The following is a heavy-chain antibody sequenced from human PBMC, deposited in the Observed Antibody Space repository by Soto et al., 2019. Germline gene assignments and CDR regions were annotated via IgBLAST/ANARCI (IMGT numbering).Heavy chain of an antibody. CDR2: IYYSGST. CDR1: GGSISSGDYY. D-gene: IGHD3-10*01. CDR3: ARDTMVRGVIRYYYGMDV. J-gene: IGHJ6*02. Sequence: SETLSLICTVSGGSISSGDYYWSWIRQPPGKGLEWIGYIYYSGSTYYNPSLKSRVTISVDTSKNQFSLKLSSVTAADTAVYYCARDTMVRGVIRYYYGMDVWGQGTTVTVSS. V-gene: IGHV4-30-4*01.